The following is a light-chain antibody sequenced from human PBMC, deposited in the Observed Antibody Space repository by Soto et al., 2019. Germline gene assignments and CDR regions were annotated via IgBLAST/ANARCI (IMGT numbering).Light chain of an antibody. CDR3: QQYNNYPMT. CDR2: DAS. CDR1: QDISHF. J-gene: IGKJ5*01. V-gene: IGKV1-16*02. Sequence: DLQMTQSPPSLSASVGDRVTITCRASQDISHFLAWFQQKPGKAPKSLIYDASTLQSGVPSKFSGSGSGTDFTLTISSLQPEDFATYYCQQYNNYPMTFGQGTRLEIK.